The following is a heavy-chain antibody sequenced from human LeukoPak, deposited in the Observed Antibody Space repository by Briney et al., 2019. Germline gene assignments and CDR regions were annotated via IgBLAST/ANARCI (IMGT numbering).Heavy chain of an antibody. CDR2: ISSNGGST. V-gene: IGHV3-64*01. Sequence: GGSLRLSCAASGFTFSSYAMHWVRQAPGKGLEYVSAISSNGGSTYYANSMKGRFTISRDNSKNTLYLQMGSLRAEDMAVYYCASGSMTGYWYWGQGTLVTVSS. J-gene: IGHJ4*02. D-gene: IGHD3-9*01. CDR3: ASGSMTGYWY. CDR1: GFTFSSYA.